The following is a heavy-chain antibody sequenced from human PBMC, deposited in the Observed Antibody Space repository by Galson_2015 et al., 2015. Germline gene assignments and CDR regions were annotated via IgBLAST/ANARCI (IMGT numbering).Heavy chain of an antibody. CDR2: IYYSGST. V-gene: IGHV4-39*01. Sequence: TLSLTCTVSGGSISSTNYYWGWIRQPPGKGLEWIGNIYYSGSTNYNPSLKSRVTISVETSQNQISLKLSSVTAADTAVYYCARHQHSGSYYNGLNYWGQGTLVTVSS. CDR1: GGSISSTNYY. D-gene: IGHD3-10*01. CDR3: ARHQHSGSYYNGLNY. J-gene: IGHJ4*02.